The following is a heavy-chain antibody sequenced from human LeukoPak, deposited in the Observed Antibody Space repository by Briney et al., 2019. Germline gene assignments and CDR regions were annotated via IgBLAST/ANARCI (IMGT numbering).Heavy chain of an antibody. CDR1: GFTFSSFG. CDR2: ISGGGDRT. Sequence: GGSLRLSCTASGFTFSSFGMSWVRQAPGKGLERVSGISGGGDRTYYADSVNGRFTISRDNSKNMVYLQMNSLRAEDKAVYHCAKGPRAVEHSTHFFDYWGLGALVTVSS. D-gene: IGHD1/OR15-1a*01. J-gene: IGHJ4*01. V-gene: IGHV3-23*01. CDR3: AKGPRAVEHSTHFFDY.